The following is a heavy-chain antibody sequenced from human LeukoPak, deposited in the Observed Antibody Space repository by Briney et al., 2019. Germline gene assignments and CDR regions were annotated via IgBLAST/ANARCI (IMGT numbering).Heavy chain of an antibody. J-gene: IGHJ4*02. CDR2: MNPNSGHT. D-gene: IGHD1-26*01. CDR3: ARSIVGVRKRNDY. V-gene: IGHV1-8*01. Sequence: ASVKVSCKASGYTFSSYDLIWVRQASGQGLEWMGWMNPNSGHTGYAQKFQGRVTMTRSTSISTAYMELTSLTSEDSAVYYCARSIVGVRKRNDYWGQGTLVTVSS. CDR1: GYTFSSYD.